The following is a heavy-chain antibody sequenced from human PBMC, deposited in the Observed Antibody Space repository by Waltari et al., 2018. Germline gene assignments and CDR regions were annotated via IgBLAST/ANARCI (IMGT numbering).Heavy chain of an antibody. Sequence: EVQLVESGGGLVTPGGSLRLSCAASGFPFSSDSMNWVRQAPGKGLEWVSSISSSSSYICYADSVKGRFTISRDNAKNSLYLQMNSLRAEDTAVYYCAREGFYYYYYMDVWGKGTTVTISS. J-gene: IGHJ6*03. CDR2: ISSSSSYI. CDR1: GFPFSSDS. CDR3: AREGFYYYYYMDV. V-gene: IGHV3-21*01.